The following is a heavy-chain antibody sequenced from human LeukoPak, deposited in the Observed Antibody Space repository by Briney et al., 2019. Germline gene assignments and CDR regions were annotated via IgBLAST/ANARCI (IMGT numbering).Heavy chain of an antibody. Sequence: GGSLRLSCAASGFTFRSYSMNWVRQAPGKGLGWVSFISSSSSTIYYADSVKGRFTISRDNAKNSLYLQMNSLRAEDTAVYYCARDRGGSYSAIDYWGQGTLVTVSS. CDR2: ISSSSSTI. CDR3: ARDRGGSYSAIDY. J-gene: IGHJ4*02. CDR1: GFTFRSYS. V-gene: IGHV3-48*04. D-gene: IGHD1-26*01.